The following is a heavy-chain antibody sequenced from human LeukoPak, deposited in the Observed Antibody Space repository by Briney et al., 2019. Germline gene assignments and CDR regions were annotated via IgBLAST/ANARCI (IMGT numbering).Heavy chain of an antibody. J-gene: IGHJ4*02. CDR3: ARLAAAGKVDY. CDR2: IIPIFGTA. CDR1: GGTFSSYA. V-gene: IGHV1-69*13. D-gene: IGHD6-13*01. Sequence: SVKVSCKASGGTFSSYAISWVRQAPGQGLEWMGGIIPIFGTANYAQKFQGRVTITADESTSTAYMELSGLRSEDTAVYYCARLAAAGKVDYWGQGTLVTVSS.